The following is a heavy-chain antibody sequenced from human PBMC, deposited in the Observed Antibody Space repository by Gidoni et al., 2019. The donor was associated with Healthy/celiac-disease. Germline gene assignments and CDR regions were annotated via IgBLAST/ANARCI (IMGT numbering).Heavy chain of an antibody. Sequence: EVQLVESGGGLVQPGGSLRLSCAASGFTFSSYWMHWVRQAPGKGLVWVSRINSDGSSTSYADSVKGRFTISRDNAKNTLYLQMNSLRAEDTAVYYCAYLYDSSGYYDGMDVWGQGTTVTVSS. CDR3: AYLYDSSGYYDGMDV. CDR1: GFTFSSYW. CDR2: INSDGSST. D-gene: IGHD3-22*01. J-gene: IGHJ6*02. V-gene: IGHV3-74*01.